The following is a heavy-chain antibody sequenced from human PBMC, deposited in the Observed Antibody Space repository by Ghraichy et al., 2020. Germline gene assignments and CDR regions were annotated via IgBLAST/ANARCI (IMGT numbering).Heavy chain of an antibody. D-gene: IGHD3-16*01. Sequence: SETLSLTCTVSGGSMSSYYWSWIRQPPGKGLEWIGYIYDNGITSYNPSLKSRVTILLDMSKSQFSLKLTSVSAADTAVYFCARQGLTYRFDPWGQGTLITVSS. CDR1: GGSMSSYY. CDR3: ARQGLTYRFDP. CDR2: IYDNGIT. J-gene: IGHJ5*02. V-gene: IGHV4-59*08.